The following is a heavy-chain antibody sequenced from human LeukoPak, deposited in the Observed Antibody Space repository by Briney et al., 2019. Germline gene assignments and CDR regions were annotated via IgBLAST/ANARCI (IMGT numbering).Heavy chain of an antibody. CDR2: ISGSGGST. J-gene: IGHJ3*02. Sequence: GGTLRLSCAASGFTFSSYGMSWVRQAPGKGLEWVSAISGSGGSTYYADSVKGRFTISRDNSKNTLYLQMNSLRAEDTAVYYCAKDLGPLTYYDILRGDAFDIWGQGTMVTVSS. CDR3: AKDLGPLTYYDILRGDAFDI. CDR1: GFTFSSYG. D-gene: IGHD3-9*01. V-gene: IGHV3-23*01.